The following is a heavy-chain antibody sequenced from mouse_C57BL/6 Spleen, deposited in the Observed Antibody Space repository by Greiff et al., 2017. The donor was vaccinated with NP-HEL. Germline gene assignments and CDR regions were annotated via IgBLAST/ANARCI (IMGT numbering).Heavy chain of an antibody. CDR3: ARSYDGYAMDY. Sequence: VQLQQSGAELARPGASVKMSCKASGYTFTSYTMHWVKQRPGQGLEWIGYINPSSGYTKYNQKFKDKATLTADKSSSTAYMQLSSLTAEDSAVYYCARSYDGYAMDYWGQGTSVTVSS. CDR1: GYTFTSYT. D-gene: IGHD1-1*01. J-gene: IGHJ4*01. CDR2: INPSSGYT. V-gene: IGHV1-4*01.